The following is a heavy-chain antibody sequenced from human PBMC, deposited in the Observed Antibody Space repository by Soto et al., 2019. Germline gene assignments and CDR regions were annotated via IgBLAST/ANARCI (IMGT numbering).Heavy chain of an antibody. CDR1: GFSFSSHW. Sequence: EVQLVESGGGLVQPGGSLRLSCEASGFSFSSHWMHWVHQAPGKGLVWVSRIYTDGSRADYADSVKGRFTISRDNAKNTAYLQLNGLGAEDTAVYYCARGARNYYYFDYWGQGTLVTVSS. V-gene: IGHV3-74*01. J-gene: IGHJ4*02. CDR2: IYTDGSRA. CDR3: ARGARNYYYFDY. D-gene: IGHD1-7*01.